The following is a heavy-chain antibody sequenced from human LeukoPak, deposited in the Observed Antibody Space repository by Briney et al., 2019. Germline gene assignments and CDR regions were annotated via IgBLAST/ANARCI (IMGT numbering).Heavy chain of an antibody. CDR3: ARDWRNKYSNSWSRGEWYFDL. CDR1: GFTFSSYA. CDR2: ISYDGSNK. J-gene: IGHJ2*01. D-gene: IGHD6-13*01. Sequence: PGGSLRLSCAASGFTFSSYAMHWVRQAPGKGLEWVAVISYDGSNKYYADSVKGRFTISRDNSKNTLYLQMNSLTAEDTAVYYCARDWRNKYSNSWSRGEWYFDLWGRGTLVTVSS. V-gene: IGHV3-30*04.